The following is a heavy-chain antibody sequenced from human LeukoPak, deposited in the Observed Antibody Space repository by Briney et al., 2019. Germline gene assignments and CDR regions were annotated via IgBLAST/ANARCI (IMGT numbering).Heavy chain of an antibody. V-gene: IGHV3-15*01. D-gene: IGHD2-15*01. CDR2: IKANPADGTT. CDR3: AWIDCSGGTCYFAS. Sequence: GGSLRLSCAASEFTFTSYGMSWVRQAPGKGLEWVGRIKANPADGTTAYGAPVKGRFTISRDDSQSMLYLQMDSLRTEDTAVYFCAWIDCSGGTCYFASWGRGTLVTVSS. J-gene: IGHJ4*02. CDR1: EFTFTSYG.